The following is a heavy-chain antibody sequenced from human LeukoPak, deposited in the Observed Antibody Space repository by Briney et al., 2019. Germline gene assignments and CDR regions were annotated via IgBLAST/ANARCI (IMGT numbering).Heavy chain of an antibody. Sequence: SETLSLTCTVSGGSINSYYWNWIRQPPGKGLEWIGYIYYSGSTNYNPSLESRVTMSRDASKNQFSLKLTSVTAADTAVYYCARNSGISYGYPFDFWGRGTLVIVSS. CDR2: IYYSGST. CDR1: GGSINSYY. J-gene: IGHJ4*02. CDR3: ARNSGISYGYPFDF. D-gene: IGHD5-18*01. V-gene: IGHV4-59*08.